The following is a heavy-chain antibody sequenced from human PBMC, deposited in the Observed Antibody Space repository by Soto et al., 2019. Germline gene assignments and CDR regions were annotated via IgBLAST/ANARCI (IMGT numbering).Heavy chain of an antibody. V-gene: IGHV4-39*01. J-gene: IGHJ5*02. CDR3: ANNVLRSFDWLPRQVGWFDP. CDR1: GGSISSSSYY. CDR2: IYYSGST. D-gene: IGHD3-9*01. Sequence: QLQLQESGPGLVKPSETLSLTCTVSGGSISSSSYYWGWIRQPPGKGLEWIGSIYYSGSTYYNPSLKSRVTVSVDTSKNQFSLKLSCVTAADTAVYYCANNVLRSFDWLPRQVGWFDPWGQGTLVTVSS.